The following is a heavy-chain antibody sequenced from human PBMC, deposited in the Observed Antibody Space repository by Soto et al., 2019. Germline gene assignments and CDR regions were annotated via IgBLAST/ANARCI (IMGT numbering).Heavy chain of an antibody. CDR1: GFTFSSYG. Sequence: GGSLRLSCAASGFTFSSYGMHWVRQAPGKGLEWVAVISYDGSNKYYADSVKGRFTISRDNSKNTLYLQMNSLRAEDTAVYYCAKEEPPVYYSGGGMDVWGQATTVTVSS. J-gene: IGHJ6*02. CDR3: AKEEPPVYYSGGGMDV. D-gene: IGHD3-22*01. V-gene: IGHV3-30*18. CDR2: ISYDGSNK.